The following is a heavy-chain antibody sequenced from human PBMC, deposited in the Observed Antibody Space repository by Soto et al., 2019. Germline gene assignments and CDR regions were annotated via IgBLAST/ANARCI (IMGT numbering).Heavy chain of an antibody. J-gene: IGHJ4*02. CDR3: ARGHWVSAYGAGAYFGY. D-gene: IGHD3-16*01. Sequence: EVQLVDSGGGLVQPGGSLRLTCAASGITVSTNYMSWVRQAPGMGLEWVSVIYSGVTTHYADSVKGSFTISRDNSKNTLSLHMSSLRAEDTAVYYCARGHWVSAYGAGAYFGYWGQGTLVTFSS. CDR1: GITVSTNY. V-gene: IGHV3-66*01. CDR2: IYSGVTT.